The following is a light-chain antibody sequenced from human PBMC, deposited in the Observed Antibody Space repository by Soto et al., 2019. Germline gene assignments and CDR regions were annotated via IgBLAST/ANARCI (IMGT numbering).Light chain of an antibody. Sequence: EIVLTQSPGTLSLSPGERATLSCRASQSISRNYLGWYQQNPGQAPRLLIYGASNRATGVPDRFSGSASGTDFTFTISRLEPEDFAVYYCQHYGSSPRVFGGGTKV. J-gene: IGKJ4*01. CDR3: QHYGSSPRV. CDR1: QSISRNY. V-gene: IGKV3-20*01. CDR2: GAS.